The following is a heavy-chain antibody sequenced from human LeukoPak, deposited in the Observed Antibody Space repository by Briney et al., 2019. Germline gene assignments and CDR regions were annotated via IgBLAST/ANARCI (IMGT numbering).Heavy chain of an antibody. Sequence: ASVKVSCKASGYTFTDYDINWVRQATGQGLEWMGWMNPNSGVTGYTQKFQGRVTITADESTSTAYMELSSLRSEDTAVYYCARVPRLLWLTHFDYWGQGTLVTVSS. J-gene: IGHJ4*02. D-gene: IGHD3-10*01. V-gene: IGHV1-8*01. CDR2: MNPNSGVT. CDR1: GYTFTDYD. CDR3: ARVPRLLWLTHFDY.